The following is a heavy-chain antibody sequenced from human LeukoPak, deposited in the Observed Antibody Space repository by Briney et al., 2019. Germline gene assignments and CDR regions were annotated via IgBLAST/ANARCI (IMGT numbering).Heavy chain of an antibody. J-gene: IGHJ6*01. CDR1: GFTFSDYY. Sequence: GGSLRLSCAASGFTFSDYYMSWIRQAPGKGLEWVSYISSSGSTIYYADSVKGRFTISRDNAKNSLYLQMNSLRAEDTAVYYCAKDSRGSGSRYYGMDVWGQGTTVTVSS. CDR3: AKDSRGSGSRYYGMDV. V-gene: IGHV3-11*01. D-gene: IGHD3-10*01. CDR2: ISSSGSTI.